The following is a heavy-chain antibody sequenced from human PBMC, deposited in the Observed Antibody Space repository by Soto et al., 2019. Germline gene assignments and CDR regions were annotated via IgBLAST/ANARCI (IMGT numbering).Heavy chain of an antibody. V-gene: IGHV3-7*01. CDR1: GFMCSAYW. D-gene: IGHD2-21*01. CDR3: VREDWHRFDS. J-gene: IGHJ4*02. CDR2: ISGGASDK. Sequence: EVQLVESGGRLVQPGGSLRLSCAASGFMCSAYWMSWVRQNPGKGLEWVATISGGASDKFYVDSVKGRFSISRDDSKNTLYLQMDSLRDEDMAVYYCVREDWHRFDSWGQGTLVTVSS.